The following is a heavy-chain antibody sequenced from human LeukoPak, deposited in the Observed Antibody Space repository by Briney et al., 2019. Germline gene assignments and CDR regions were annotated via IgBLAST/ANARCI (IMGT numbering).Heavy chain of an antibody. CDR1: GFTFSSYS. CDR3: ARGSGSGYDRGDYFDY. D-gene: IGHD5-12*01. V-gene: IGHV3-21*04. CDR2: IRDGSNYI. Sequence: GGSLRLSCAASGFTFSSYSVNWVRQAPGKGLEWVSSIRDGSNYIYYADSVKGRFTISRDNAKNSLYLQMNSLRAEDTAVYYCARGSGSGYDRGDYFDYWGQGTLVTVSS. J-gene: IGHJ4*02.